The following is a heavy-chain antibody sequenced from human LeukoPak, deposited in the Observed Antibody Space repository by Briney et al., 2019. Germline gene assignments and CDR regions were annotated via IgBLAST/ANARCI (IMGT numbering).Heavy chain of an antibody. D-gene: IGHD3-22*01. Sequence: GGPLRLSCAASGFTVSSNYMSWVRQAPGKGLEWVSVIYSGGSTYYADSVKGRFTISRHNSKNTLYLQMNSLRAEDTAVYYCARATYYYDSSGYPYPYYFDYWGQGTLVTVSS. V-gene: IGHV3-53*04. CDR1: GFTVSSNY. CDR3: ARATYYYDSSGYPYPYYFDY. J-gene: IGHJ4*02. CDR2: IYSGGST.